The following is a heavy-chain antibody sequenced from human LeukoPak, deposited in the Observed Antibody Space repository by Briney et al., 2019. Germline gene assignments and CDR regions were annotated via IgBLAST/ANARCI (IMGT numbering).Heavy chain of an antibody. CDR3: AREGGRCSSTSCYTLFDY. V-gene: IGHV6-1*01. D-gene: IGHD2-2*02. CDR1: GDSVSSNSAA. CDR2: TYYRSKWYN. J-gene: IGHJ4*02. Sequence: SQTLSLTCAISGDSVSSNSAAWNWIRQSPSRGLEWLGRTYYRSKWYNDYAVSVKSRITINPDTSKNQFSLQLNSVTPEDTAVYYCAREGGRCSSTSCYTLFDYWGQGTLVTVSS.